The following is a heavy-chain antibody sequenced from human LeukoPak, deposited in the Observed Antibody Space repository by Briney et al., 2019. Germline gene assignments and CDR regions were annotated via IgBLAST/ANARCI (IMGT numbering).Heavy chain of an antibody. CDR2: IFYSGST. Sequence: SETLSLTCTVSGGSISSYYWSWIRQPPGKGLGWGGYIFYSGSTNYNPSLKSRVTISVDTSKNQFSLKLRSVTAADTAVYYCAGGGDFWSGYYIDYWGQGTLVTVSS. CDR3: AGGGDFWSGYYIDY. J-gene: IGHJ4*02. D-gene: IGHD3-3*01. V-gene: IGHV4-59*01. CDR1: GGSISSYY.